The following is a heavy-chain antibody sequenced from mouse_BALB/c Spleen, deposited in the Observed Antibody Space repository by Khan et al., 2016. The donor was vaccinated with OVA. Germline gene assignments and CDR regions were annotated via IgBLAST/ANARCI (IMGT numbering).Heavy chain of an antibody. V-gene: IGHV3-8*02. D-gene: IGHD1-1*02. J-gene: IGHJ1*01. CDR1: GDSITSGY. CDR2: ISYSGST. Sequence: VQLKQSGPSLVRPSQTLSLTCSVTGDSITSGYWNWIRKFPGNKLEYMGYISYSGSTYYNPSHKSRISITLDTSKNQYYLQLNSVTTEETATCDCARLGSPCWYFDVWGAGTTVTVSS. CDR3: ARLGSPCWYFDV.